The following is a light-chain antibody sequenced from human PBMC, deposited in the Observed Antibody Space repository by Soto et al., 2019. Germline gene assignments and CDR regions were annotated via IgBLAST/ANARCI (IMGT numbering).Light chain of an antibody. Sequence: DIQMTQSPSSLSASVGHRVTITCRASQSISTYLNWYQQKPGKAPKLRIYAASNLQSGVPSRFRGTGSGTEFALSITSLQAEDFATYYCQQSASTGFFGPGTKVDIK. J-gene: IGKJ3*01. CDR1: QSISTY. CDR2: AAS. CDR3: QQSASTGF. V-gene: IGKV1-39*01.